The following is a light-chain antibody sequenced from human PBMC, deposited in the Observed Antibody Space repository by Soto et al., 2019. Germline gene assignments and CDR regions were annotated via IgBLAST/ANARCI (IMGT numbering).Light chain of an antibody. Sequence: DIVMTQSPDSLTVSLGERATLSCRASQSVSSSYLAWYQQKPGQAPRLLIYDASNRATGIPARFSGSGSGTDFTLTISSLEPEDFAVYYCQQRSNWPSITFGQGTRLEIK. CDR2: DAS. J-gene: IGKJ5*01. CDR1: QSVSSSY. V-gene: IGKV3-11*01. CDR3: QQRSNWPSIT.